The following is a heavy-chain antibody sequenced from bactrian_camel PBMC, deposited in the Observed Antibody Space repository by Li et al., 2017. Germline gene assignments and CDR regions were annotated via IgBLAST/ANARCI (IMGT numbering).Heavy chain of an antibody. CDR3: AADRVVQATSWIVHCLTDDYKT. J-gene: IGHJ6*01. Sequence: QLVESGGGLVQPGGSLRLSCAVSGLTFSSLVMSWARQAPGEGLEWIASLNSGGDRPMYADGSKSRFIISLGNAKSTVYLQMNSLKPEDTAIYYCAADRVVQATSWIVHCLTDDYKTWGQGTQVTVS. CDR1: GLTFSSLV. CDR2: LNSGGDRP. D-gene: IGHD4*01. V-gene: IGHV3S40*01.